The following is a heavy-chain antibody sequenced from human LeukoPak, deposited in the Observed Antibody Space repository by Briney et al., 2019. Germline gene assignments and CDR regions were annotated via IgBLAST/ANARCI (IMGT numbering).Heavy chain of an antibody. Sequence: GGSLRLSCAASGFSVSSNFMSWVRQAPGKGLEWVSVIYSGGTTYYADSVKGRFTISRDNSKNTLSLQMNSLRAEDTAVYYCARDGYGNNYMDVWGKGTTVTVSS. D-gene: IGHD1/OR15-1a*01. CDR3: ARDGYGNNYMDV. CDR2: IYSGGTT. J-gene: IGHJ6*03. V-gene: IGHV3-53*01. CDR1: GFSVSSNF.